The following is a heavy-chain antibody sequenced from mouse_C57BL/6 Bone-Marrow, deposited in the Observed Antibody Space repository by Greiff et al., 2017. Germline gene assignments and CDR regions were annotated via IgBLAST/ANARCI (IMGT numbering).Heavy chain of an antibody. Sequence: QVQLQQPGAELVKPGASVTLSCKASGYTFTSYWMHWVKQRPGQGLEWIGMIHPNSGSTNYNEKFKSKATLTVDKSSSPAYMQLSSLTSEDSAVYYCADGGYYPFDYWGQGTTLTVSS. CDR2: IHPNSGST. CDR1: GYTFTSYW. V-gene: IGHV1-64*01. D-gene: IGHD2-3*01. CDR3: ADGGYYPFDY. J-gene: IGHJ2*01.